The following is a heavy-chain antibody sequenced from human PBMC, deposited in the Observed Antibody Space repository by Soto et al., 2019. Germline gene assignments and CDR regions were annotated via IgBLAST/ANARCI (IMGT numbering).Heavy chain of an antibody. CDR2: TYYRSKWYN. D-gene: IGHD6-13*01. V-gene: IGHV6-1*01. Sequence: PSQTLSLTCASSGDSVSSNSAAWNWIRKSPSRGLEWLGRTYYRSKWYNDYAVSVKSRITINPDTSKNQFSLQLNSVTPEDTAVYYCARGYSSSWWEIFDYWGQGTLVTVSS. J-gene: IGHJ4*02. CDR1: GDSVSSNSAA. CDR3: ARGYSSSWWEIFDY.